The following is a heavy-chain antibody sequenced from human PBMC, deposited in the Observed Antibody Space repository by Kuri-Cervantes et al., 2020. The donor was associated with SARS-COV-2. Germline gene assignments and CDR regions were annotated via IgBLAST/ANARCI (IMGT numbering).Heavy chain of an antibody. CDR1: GFTFSSYA. J-gene: IGHJ4*02. CDR2: ISSSSSYI. D-gene: IGHD6-19*01. Sequence: GESLKISCAASGFTFSSYAMHWVRQAPGKWLEWVSSISSSSSYIYYADSLKDRFTISRDNAKNSLYLQMNSLRAEDTAVYYCARGGSSGWYYFDYWGQGTLVTVSS. V-gene: IGHV3-21*01. CDR3: ARGGSSGWYYFDY.